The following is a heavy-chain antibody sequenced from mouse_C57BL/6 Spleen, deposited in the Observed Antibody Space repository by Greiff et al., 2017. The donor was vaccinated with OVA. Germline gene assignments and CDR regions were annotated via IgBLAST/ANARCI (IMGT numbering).Heavy chain of an antibody. CDR2: IDPNSGGT. CDR3: AKKGYDGYYGGYAMDY. Sequence: QQSCKASGYTFTSYWMHWVKQRPGRGLEWIGRIDPNSGGTKYNEKFKSKATLTVDKPSSTAYMQLSSLTSEDSAVYYCAKKGYDGYYGGYAMDYWGQGTSVTVSS. CDR1: GYTFTSYW. J-gene: IGHJ4*01. D-gene: IGHD2-3*01. V-gene: IGHV1-72*01.